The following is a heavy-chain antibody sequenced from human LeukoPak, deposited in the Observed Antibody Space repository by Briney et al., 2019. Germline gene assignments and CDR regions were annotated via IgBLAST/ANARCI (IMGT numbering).Heavy chain of an antibody. Sequence: GGSLRLSCAASGFTFSSYSINWVRQAPGQGLEWGSYISSSSSSIYYADSVQGRFTISRDNAKNSLYLQMNSLRAEDTAVYYCATSPHYCGGDCPSTDYWGQGTLVTVSS. V-gene: IGHV3-48*04. J-gene: IGHJ4*02. CDR3: ATSPHYCGGDCPSTDY. D-gene: IGHD2-21*02. CDR2: ISSSSSSI. CDR1: GFTFSSYS.